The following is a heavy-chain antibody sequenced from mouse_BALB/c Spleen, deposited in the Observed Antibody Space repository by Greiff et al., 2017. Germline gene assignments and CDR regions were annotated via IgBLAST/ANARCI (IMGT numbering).Heavy chain of an antibody. D-gene: IGHD1-1*01. Sequence: EVQVVESGGGLVQPGGSLRLSCATSGFTFTDYYMSWVRQPPGKALEWLGFIRNKANGYTTEYSASVKGRFTISRDNSQSILYLQMNTLRAEDSATYYCARDLGYYYGSSYGFAYWGQGTLVTVAA. CDR2: IRNKANGYTT. J-gene: IGHJ3*01. V-gene: IGHV7-3*02. CDR3: ARDLGYYYGSSYGFAY. CDR1: GFTFTDYY.